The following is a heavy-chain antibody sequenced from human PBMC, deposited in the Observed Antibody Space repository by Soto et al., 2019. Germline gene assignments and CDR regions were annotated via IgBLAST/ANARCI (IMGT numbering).Heavy chain of an antibody. CDR2: INPNSGGT. J-gene: IGHJ6*03. CDR3: ARAPKSGPQYCTNGVCYTDYYYYMDV. D-gene: IGHD2-8*01. Sequence: DSGKVSCKASGYTFTGYYMHWVRQAPGQGLEWMGWINPNSGGTNYAQKFQGWVTMTRDTSISTAYMELSRLRSDDTAVYYCARAPKSGPQYCTNGVCYTDYYYYMDVWGKGTTVTVSS. V-gene: IGHV1-2*04. CDR1: GYTFTGYY.